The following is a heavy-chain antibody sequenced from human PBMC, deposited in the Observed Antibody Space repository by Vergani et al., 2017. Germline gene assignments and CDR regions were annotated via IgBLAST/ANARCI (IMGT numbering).Heavy chain of an antibody. J-gene: IGHJ6*02. CDR1: GFSFRNAW. CDR3: TTDPRYCGDGSCXWLRDHHYYGMDV. D-gene: IGHD2-21*01. V-gene: IGHV3-15*07. CDR2: IKSTFDRGTT. Sequence: EVQLVESGGGIVKPGGSLRLSCVASGFSFRNAWMNWVRRTPGKGLEWVGRIKSTFDRGTTDYAAAVKGRFTISRDDSKNTLFLQMNGLKTEDIGVYYCTTDPRYCGDGSCXWLRDHHYYGMDVWLQGTTVTVSS.